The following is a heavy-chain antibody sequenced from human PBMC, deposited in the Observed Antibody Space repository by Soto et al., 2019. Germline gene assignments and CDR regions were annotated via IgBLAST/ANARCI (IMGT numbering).Heavy chain of an antibody. J-gene: IGHJ6*02. CDR2: IYYSGST. Sequence: SETLSLTCTVSGDTIRSYYWTWIRQPPGKGLELIGYIYYSGSTRYNPSLKSRVTISVDMSKNQFSLKLSSVIAADTAVYYCARAYGGFDNGLDVWGQGTAVTVSS. D-gene: IGHD5-12*01. CDR1: GDTIRSYY. V-gene: IGHV4-59*01. CDR3: ARAYGGFDNGLDV.